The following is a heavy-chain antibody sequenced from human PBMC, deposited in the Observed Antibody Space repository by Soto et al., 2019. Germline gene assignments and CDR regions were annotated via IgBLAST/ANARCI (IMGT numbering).Heavy chain of an antibody. V-gene: IGHV1-69*01. D-gene: IGHD5-18*01. CDR1: GGTFTSST. J-gene: IGHJ2*01. Sequence: QVQLVQSGAEVKKPGSSVKVSCKASGGTFTSSTISWVRQAPGQGLERMGGISRLFSTTTYAQKFLGRVPISAEGSVGTAYVEMNSLTSDDTAVYFCAWGDSCGILYFHLCARGTLVSVSS. CDR2: ISRLFSTT. CDR3: AWGDSCGILYFHL.